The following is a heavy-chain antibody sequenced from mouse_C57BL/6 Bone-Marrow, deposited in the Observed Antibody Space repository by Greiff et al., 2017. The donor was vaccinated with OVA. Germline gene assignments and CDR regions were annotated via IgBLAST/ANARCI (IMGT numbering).Heavy chain of an antibody. CDR3: ARLFFAY. Sequence: QVQLQQPGAELVRPGTSVKLSCKASGYTFTSYWMHWVKQRPGQGLEWIGVIDPSDSYTNYNQQFKGKATLTVDTSSSTAYMQLSSLATKDSAVYYCARLFFAYGGQGTLVTVSA. CDR1: GYTFTSYW. V-gene: IGHV1-59*01. CDR2: IDPSDSYT. J-gene: IGHJ3*01.